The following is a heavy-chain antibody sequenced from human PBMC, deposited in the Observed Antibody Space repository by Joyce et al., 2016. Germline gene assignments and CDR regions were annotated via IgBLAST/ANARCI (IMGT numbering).Heavy chain of an antibody. CDR3: ARGNDILTGYYLPTHFDS. V-gene: IGHV4-31*03. J-gene: IGHJ4*02. CDR2: ILHTVTS. CDR1: GGSISSRDDY. Sequence: QVQLQESGPGLVKPSQTLSLTCPISGGSISSRDDYWSWIRQHPGEGREWIGYILHTVTSYYNPSLKSRSTSALDTSRKQLSLNLTSVTAADTAVYYCARGNDILTGYYLPTHFDSWGQGTLVTVSS. D-gene: IGHD3-9*01.